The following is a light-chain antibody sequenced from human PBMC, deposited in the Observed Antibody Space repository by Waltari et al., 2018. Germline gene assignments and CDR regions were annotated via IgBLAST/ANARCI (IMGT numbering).Light chain of an antibody. CDR2: DTS. Sequence: DTVLTQSPATLSLSPGERATLSCRASQGVRNFLAWYQQKPGQAHRLLIYDTSNRATGIPARFSGSGFGTDFTLTISSLEPEDFAVYYCQQRSNWPLTFGGGTKVEIK. V-gene: IGKV3-11*01. CDR3: QQRSNWPLT. J-gene: IGKJ4*01. CDR1: QGVRNF.